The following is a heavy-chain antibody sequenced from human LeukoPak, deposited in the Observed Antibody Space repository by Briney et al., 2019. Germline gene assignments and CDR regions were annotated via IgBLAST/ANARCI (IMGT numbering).Heavy chain of an antibody. Sequence: PSETLSLTCTVSGGSLRSYYWGWIRQPAGKGLEWIGRIYTTGSTNYNPSLESRVIMSVDTSKNQFSLKLNSVTAADTAVYYCTRIPKSMPFDIWGQGTMVTVSS. CDR1: GGSLRSYY. CDR3: TRIPKSMPFDI. D-gene: IGHD2-2*01. J-gene: IGHJ3*02. CDR2: IYTTGST. V-gene: IGHV4-4*07.